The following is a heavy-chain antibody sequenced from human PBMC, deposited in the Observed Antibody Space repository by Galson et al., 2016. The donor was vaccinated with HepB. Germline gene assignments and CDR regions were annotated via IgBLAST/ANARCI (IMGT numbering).Heavy chain of an antibody. CDR3: VRGDYYGSSGYYDY. J-gene: IGHJ4*02. D-gene: IGHD3-22*01. CDR1: GYRFTRNG. CDR2: ISANSGNT. V-gene: IGHV1-18*01. Sequence: SVKVSCKASGYRFTRNGISWVRQAPGQGLEWIGWISANSGNTNYAQKFQGRVTMTRDTSTSTAYMELRSLRSDDTAVYYCVRGDYYGSSGYYDYWGQGTLVTVSS.